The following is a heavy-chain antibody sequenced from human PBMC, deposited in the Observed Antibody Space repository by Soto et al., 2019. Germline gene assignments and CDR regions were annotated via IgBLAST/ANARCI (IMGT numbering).Heavy chain of an antibody. Sequence: GSVKGSWEACGYAFNGYDMHLVRQAPGQGLAWMGWINPNSGGTNYAQKFQGWVTMTRDTSISTAYMELSRLRSDDTAVYYCARGRFEPLWLRDYYYGMDVWGQGTTVTVSS. CDR3: ARGRFEPLWLRDYYYGMDV. CDR1: GYAFNGYD. CDR2: INPNSGGT. D-gene: IGHD5-18*01. V-gene: IGHV1-2*04. J-gene: IGHJ6*02.